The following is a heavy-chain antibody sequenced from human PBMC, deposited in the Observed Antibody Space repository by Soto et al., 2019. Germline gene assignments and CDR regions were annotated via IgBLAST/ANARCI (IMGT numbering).Heavy chain of an antibody. CDR3: ATIVSSGWYVFDY. CDR1: GFTFDDYA. CDR2: ISWNSGSI. D-gene: IGHD6-19*01. J-gene: IGHJ4*02. Sequence: GGSLRLSCAASGFTFDDYAMHGVRQAPGKGLEWVSGISWNSGSIGYADSVKGRFTISRDNAKNSLYLQMNSLRAEDTALYYCATIVSSGWYVFDYWGQGTLVTV. V-gene: IGHV3-9*01.